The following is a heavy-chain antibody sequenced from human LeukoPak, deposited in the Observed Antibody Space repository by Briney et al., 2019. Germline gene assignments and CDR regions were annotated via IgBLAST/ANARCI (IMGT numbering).Heavy chain of an antibody. V-gene: IGHV3-21*01. CDR2: ISSSSSYI. J-gene: IGHJ4*02. CDR3: ARVFEHDY. CDR1: GFTFSSHS. Sequence: KAGGSLRLSCAASGFTFSSHSMTWVRQAPGKGLEWVSSISSSSSYIYYADSVKGRFTISRDNAKNSLYLQMNSLRAEDTAVYYCARVFEHDYWGQGTLVTVSS. D-gene: IGHD1/OR15-1a*01.